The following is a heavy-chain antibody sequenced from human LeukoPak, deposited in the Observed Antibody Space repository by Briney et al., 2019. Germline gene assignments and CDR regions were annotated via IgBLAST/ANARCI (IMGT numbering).Heavy chain of an antibody. CDR1: GFIFSSYS. D-gene: IGHD6-13*01. V-gene: IGHV3-21*01. J-gene: IGHJ4*02. Sequence: GGSLRLSCAASGFIFSSYSMTWVRQAPGKGLEWVSSISSSSSYIYYADSVKGRFTISRDNAKNSLYLQMNSLRAEDTAVYYCARGPLAAAGDYWGQGTLVTVSS. CDR2: ISSSSSYI. CDR3: ARGPLAAAGDY.